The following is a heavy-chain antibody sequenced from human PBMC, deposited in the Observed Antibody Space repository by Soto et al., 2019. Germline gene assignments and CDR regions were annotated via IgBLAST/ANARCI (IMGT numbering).Heavy chain of an antibody. J-gene: IGHJ4*02. V-gene: IGHV3-66*01. CDR1: GFTVSSNY. CDR3: ARVDTAMVYFDY. D-gene: IGHD5-18*01. Sequence: GGSLRLSCAASGFTVSSNYMSWVRQAPGKGLEWVSVIYSGGSTYYADSVKGRFTSSRHNSKNTLYLQMNSLRAEDTAVYYCARVDTAMVYFDYWGQGTLVTVSS. CDR2: IYSGGST.